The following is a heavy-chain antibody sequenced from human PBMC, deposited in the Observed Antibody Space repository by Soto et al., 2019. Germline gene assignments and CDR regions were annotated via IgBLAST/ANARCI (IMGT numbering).Heavy chain of an antibody. CDR2: ISSSSSYI. CDR1: GFTFSSYS. CDR3: ARVWWGYCSSTSCYQAYYYGMDV. V-gene: IGHV3-21*01. D-gene: IGHD2-2*01. Sequence: PGGSLRLSCAASGFTFSSYSMNWVRQAPGKGLEWVSSISSSSSYIYYADSVKGRFTISRDNAKNSPYLQMNSLRAEDTAVYYCARVWWGYCSSTSCYQAYYYGMDVWGQGTTVTVSS. J-gene: IGHJ6*02.